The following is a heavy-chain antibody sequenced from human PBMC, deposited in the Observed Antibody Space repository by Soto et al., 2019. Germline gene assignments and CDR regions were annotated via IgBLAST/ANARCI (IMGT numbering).Heavy chain of an antibody. CDR3: AHRIPAGGTGWYFDL. D-gene: IGHD6-13*01. Sequence: QITLKASGPTLVKPTQPLTLTCTFSGFSLSTSAVGVGWIRQPPGKALAWLALIYWDDEKRYSPSLQSTLTITKDPSKNQGVLTMSNMDPVDTATYYCAHRIPAGGTGWYFDLWGRGTLVTVSS. J-gene: IGHJ2*01. CDR1: GFSLSTSAVG. CDR2: IYWDDEK. V-gene: IGHV2-5*02.